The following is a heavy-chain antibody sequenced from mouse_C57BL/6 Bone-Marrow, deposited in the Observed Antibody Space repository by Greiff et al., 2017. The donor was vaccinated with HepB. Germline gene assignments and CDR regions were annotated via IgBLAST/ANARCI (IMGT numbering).Heavy chain of an antibody. CDR3: TRPHTLREYFDY. Sequence: VQLQESGAELVRPGASVTLSCKASGYTFTDYEMHWVKQTPVHGLEWIGAIDPETGGTAYNQKFKGKAILTADKSSSTAYMELRSLTSEDSAVYSCTRPHTLREYFDYWGRGTTLTVSS. J-gene: IGHJ2*01. D-gene: IGHD1-1*01. CDR2: IDPETGGT. CDR1: GYTFTDYE. V-gene: IGHV1-15*01.